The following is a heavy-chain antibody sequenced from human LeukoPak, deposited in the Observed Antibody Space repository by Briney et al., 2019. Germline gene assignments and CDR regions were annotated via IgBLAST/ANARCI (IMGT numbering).Heavy chain of an antibody. CDR1: GFTFSSYA. CDR3: AKGFIGYYDSSGYYRN. CDR2: ISGSGGST. V-gene: IGHV3-23*01. J-gene: IGHJ4*02. D-gene: IGHD3-22*01. Sequence: GGSLRLSCAASGFTFSSYAMSWVRQAPGKGLEWVSAISGSGGSTYYADSVKGRFTISRDNSKNTPYLQMNSLRAEDTAVYYCAKGFIGYYDSSGYYRNWGQGTLVTVSS.